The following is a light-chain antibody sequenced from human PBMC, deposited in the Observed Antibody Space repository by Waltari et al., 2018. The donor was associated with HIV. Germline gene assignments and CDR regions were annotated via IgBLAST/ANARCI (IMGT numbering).Light chain of an antibody. CDR1: ALPTKY. Sequence: SYELTQPPSVSVSPGQTARLTCSGDALPTKYAYWYQQKSGQAPVLVIYEDRKRPSGIPERCSGSSSGTMATLTISGAQVEDEADYYCYSTDSSGNHRVFGGGTKLTVL. CDR3: YSTDSSGNHRV. J-gene: IGLJ2*01. CDR2: EDR. V-gene: IGLV3-10*01.